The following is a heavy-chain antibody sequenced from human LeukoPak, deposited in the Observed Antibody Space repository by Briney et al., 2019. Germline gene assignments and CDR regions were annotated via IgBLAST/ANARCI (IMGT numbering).Heavy chain of an antibody. CDR3: ARVVYVWGSCPDY. D-gene: IGHD3-16*01. V-gene: IGHV3-11*01. CDR2: ISSSGNTI. Sequence: PGGSLRLSCAASGFTFSDYYMSWIRQAPGKGLEWVSYISSSGNTIYYADSVKGRFTISRDNAKNSLYLQMNSLRAEDTAVYYCARVVYVWGSCPDYWGQGTLVTVSS. J-gene: IGHJ4*02. CDR1: GFTFSDYY.